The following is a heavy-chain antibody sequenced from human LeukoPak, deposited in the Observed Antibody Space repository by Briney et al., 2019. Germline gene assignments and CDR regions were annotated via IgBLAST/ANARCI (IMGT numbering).Heavy chain of an antibody. V-gene: IGHV3-33*06. CDR2: IWYDGSDK. J-gene: IGHJ4*02. CDR3: AKCPSGVLRYFAPIDY. D-gene: IGHD3-9*01. Sequence: PGRSLRLSCAASGFTFSSYVMHWVRQAPGKWLEWVAVIWYDGSDKYYADSVKGRFTISRDNSKNTLYLQMNRLRAEDTAVYYCAKCPSGVLRYFAPIDYWGQGTLVTVSS. CDR1: GFTFSSYV.